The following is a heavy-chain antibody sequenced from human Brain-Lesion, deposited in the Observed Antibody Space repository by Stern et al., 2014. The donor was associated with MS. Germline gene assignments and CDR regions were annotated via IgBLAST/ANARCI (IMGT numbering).Heavy chain of an antibody. Sequence: MQLVESGAEVKKPGASVKVSCKTSGYIFTGYYIHWVRPAPGQGLEWMAWINPNTGGTKYAQKFQGRVPMSRDTSISTAYVELSSLTSDDTAVYYCARDQRGITIFGVVTDYYYLGMDVWGQGTTVTVSS. CDR3: ARDQRGITIFGVVTDYYYLGMDV. J-gene: IGHJ6*02. D-gene: IGHD3-3*01. CDR2: INPNTGGT. CDR1: GYIFTGYY. V-gene: IGHV1-2*02.